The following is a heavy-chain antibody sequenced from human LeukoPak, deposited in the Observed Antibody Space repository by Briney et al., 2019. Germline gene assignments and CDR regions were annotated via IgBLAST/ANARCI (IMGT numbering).Heavy chain of an antibody. CDR3: ARHTSDSYCSGGSCYSNFRDYYYGMDV. V-gene: IGHV4-39*01. D-gene: IGHD2-15*01. Sequence: SETLSLTCTVSGGSISSSSYYWGWIRQPPGKGLEWIGSIYYSGSTYYNPSLKSRVTISVDTSKNQFSLKLSSVTAADTAVYYCARHTSDSYCSGGSCYSNFRDYYYGMDVWGQGTTATVSS. CDR1: GGSISSSSYY. CDR2: IYYSGST. J-gene: IGHJ6*02.